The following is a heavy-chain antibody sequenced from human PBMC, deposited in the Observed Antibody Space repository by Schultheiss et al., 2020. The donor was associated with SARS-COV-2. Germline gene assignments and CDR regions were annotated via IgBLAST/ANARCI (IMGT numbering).Heavy chain of an antibody. D-gene: IGHD2-21*02. CDR3: ARDQGLWHIVVVTANNYYYGMDV. CDR2: ISYDGSNK. Sequence: GGSLRLSCAASGFTFSSYAMHWVRQAPGKGLEWVAVISYDGSNKYYADSVKGRFTISRDNAKNSLYLQMNSLRAEDTAVYYCARDQGLWHIVVVTANNYYYGMDVWGQGTTVTVSS. CDR1: GFTFSSYA. V-gene: IGHV3-30-3*01. J-gene: IGHJ6*02.